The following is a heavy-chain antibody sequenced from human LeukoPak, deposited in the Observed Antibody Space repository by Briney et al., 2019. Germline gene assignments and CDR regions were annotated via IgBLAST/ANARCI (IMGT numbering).Heavy chain of an antibody. V-gene: IGHV3-48*03. CDR3: ARGPSIAARYDAFDI. J-gene: IGHJ3*02. D-gene: IGHD6-6*01. Sequence: GGSLRLSCAASEFTFTSYGLNWVRHAPGKGLEWVSYITSSGNTISYPDSVKGRFTISRDNAKNSLYLQVISLTAEDTAVYYCARGPSIAARYDAFDIWGQGTMVTVSS. CDR2: ITSSGNTI. CDR1: EFTFTSYG.